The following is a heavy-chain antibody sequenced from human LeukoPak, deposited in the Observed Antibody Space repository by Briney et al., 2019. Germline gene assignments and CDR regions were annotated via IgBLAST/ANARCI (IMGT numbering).Heavy chain of an antibody. V-gene: IGHV3-23*01. D-gene: IGHD4-23*01. CDR3: AKTTVATPALDS. CDR1: GLTFSNYW. Sequence: PGGSLRLSCAASGLTFSNYWMDWVRQGPGKGLEWVADITGSGGSTYYADSVKGRFTTSRDNSMSTLYLQMNNLRVDDTAVYYCAKTTVATPALDSWGQGTLVTVSS. CDR2: ITGSGGST. J-gene: IGHJ4*02.